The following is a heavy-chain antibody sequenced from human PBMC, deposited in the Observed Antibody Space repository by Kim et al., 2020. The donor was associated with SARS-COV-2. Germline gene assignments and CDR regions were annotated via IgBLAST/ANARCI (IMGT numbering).Heavy chain of an antibody. CDR1: GGSISSGGYY. D-gene: IGHD3-10*01. J-gene: IGHJ4*02. V-gene: IGHV4-31*03. Sequence: SETLSLTCTVSGGSISSGGYYWSWIRQHPGKGLEWIGYIYYSGSTYYNPSLKSRVTIAVDTSKNQFFLKLSSVTAADTAVYYWTTAGSGSYIFGYWGQGTLVTVSS. CDR2: IYYSGST. CDR3: TTAGSGSYIFGY.